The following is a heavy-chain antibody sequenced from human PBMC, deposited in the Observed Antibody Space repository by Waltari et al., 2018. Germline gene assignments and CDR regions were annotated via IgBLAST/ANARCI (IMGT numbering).Heavy chain of an antibody. CDR3: ARVGYSSGWYFGDDY. CDR1: GGSFSGYY. CDR2: INHSGST. D-gene: IGHD6-19*01. J-gene: IGHJ4*02. Sequence: QVQLQQWGAGLLKPSETLSLTCAVYGGSFSGYYWSWIRQPPGKGLEWIGEINHSGSTNYNPSLKSRVTISVDTSKNQFSLKLSSVTAADTAVYYCARVGYSSGWYFGDDYWGQGTLVTVSS. V-gene: IGHV4-34*01.